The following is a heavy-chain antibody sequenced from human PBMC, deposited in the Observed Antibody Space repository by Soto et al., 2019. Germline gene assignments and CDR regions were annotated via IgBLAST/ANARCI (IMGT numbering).Heavy chain of an antibody. CDR3: GRGVAYGSGSCFDY. J-gene: IGHJ4*02. CDR1: GFTFSSYA. Sequence: QVQLVESGGGVVQPGRSLTLSCAASGFTFSSYAMHWVRQAPGKGLEWVAVISYDGSNKYYADSVKGRFTISRDNSKNALYLQMNSPSAEDSAVYYCGRGVAYGSGSCFDYWGQVTLVTVSA. CDR2: ISYDGSNK. V-gene: IGHV3-30-3*01. D-gene: IGHD3-10*01.